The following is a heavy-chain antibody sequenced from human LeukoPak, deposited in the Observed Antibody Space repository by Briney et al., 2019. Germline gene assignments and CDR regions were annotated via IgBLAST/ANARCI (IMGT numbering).Heavy chain of an antibody. D-gene: IGHD3-10*01. CDR1: GGSISTYY. J-gene: IGHJ3*02. CDR2: INYSGSN. Sequence: PSETLSLTCTVSGGSISTYYWSCIRQPPGRGMKWIGYINYSGSNNYNPSLKSRVTISVDTSKNQFSLKLNSVTAADTAVYYCGRRGPGGRAFDIWGQGTMVTVSS. V-gene: IGHV4-59*08. CDR3: GRRGPGGRAFDI.